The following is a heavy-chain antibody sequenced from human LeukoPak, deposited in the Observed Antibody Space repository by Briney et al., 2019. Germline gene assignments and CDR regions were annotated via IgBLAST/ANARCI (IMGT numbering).Heavy chain of an antibody. J-gene: IGHJ4*02. CDR3: ARGHARDGRDFDY. CDR2: MNPNSGNT. Sequence: ASVKVSCKASGYTFTSYDINWVRQATGQGLEWMGWMNPNSGNTDYAQKFQGRVTITRNTSISTAYMELSSLRSEGTAVYYCARGHARDGRDFDYWGQGTLVTVSS. D-gene: IGHD2-8*01. V-gene: IGHV1-8*03. CDR1: GYTFTSYD.